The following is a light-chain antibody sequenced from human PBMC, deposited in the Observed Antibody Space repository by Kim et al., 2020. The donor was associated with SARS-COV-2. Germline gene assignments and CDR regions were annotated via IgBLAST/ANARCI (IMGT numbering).Light chain of an antibody. CDR2: EIT. V-gene: IGLV2-8*01. CDR3: SSYAGRNSYV. CDR1: SSDVGGYNY. J-gene: IGLJ1*01. Sequence: SALTQPPSASGSPGQSVTISCTGTSSDVGGYNYVSWYQQQPGKAPKLMIYEITKRPSGVPDRFSGSKSGNTASLTVSGLQAEDEADYYCSSYAGRNSYVFGTGTKVTVL.